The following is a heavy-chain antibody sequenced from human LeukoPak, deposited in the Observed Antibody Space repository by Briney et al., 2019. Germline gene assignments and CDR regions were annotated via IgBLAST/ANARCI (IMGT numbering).Heavy chain of an antibody. CDR1: GGSISSYY. CDR2: IYYSGST. Sequence: SETLSLTCTVSGGSISSYYWSWIRQPPGKGLEWIGYIYYSGSTNYNPSLKSRVTMSVDTSKNQFSLKLSSVTAADTAVYYCAREVTIVLMVYVASYFDYWGQGTLVTVSS. CDR3: AREVTIVLMVYVASYFDY. D-gene: IGHD2-8*01. V-gene: IGHV4-59*12. J-gene: IGHJ4*02.